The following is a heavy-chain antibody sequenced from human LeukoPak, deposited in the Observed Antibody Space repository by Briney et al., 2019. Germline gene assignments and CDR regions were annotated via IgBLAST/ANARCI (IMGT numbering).Heavy chain of an antibody. D-gene: IGHD1-26*01. CDR1: GGTFSSYA. Sequence: SVKVSCKASGGTFSSYAISWVRQAPGQGLEWMGRIIPILGIANYAQKFQGRVTITADKSTSTAYMELSSLRSEDTAVYYCAETRSGSYGLPGNYYGMDVWGQGTTVTVSS. J-gene: IGHJ6*02. CDR3: AETRSGSYGLPGNYYGMDV. CDR2: IIPILGIA. V-gene: IGHV1-69*04.